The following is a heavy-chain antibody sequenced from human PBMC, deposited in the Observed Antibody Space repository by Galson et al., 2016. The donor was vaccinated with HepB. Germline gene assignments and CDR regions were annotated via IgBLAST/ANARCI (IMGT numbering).Heavy chain of an antibody. J-gene: IGHJ4*02. CDR3: AKDLGDVTAAAGY. D-gene: IGHD6-13*01. CDR1: GFTYNDYA. Sequence: SLRLSCAASGFTYNDYAMHWVRQVPGKGLEWVAGIRWNIGSIGYADSVRGRFSNSRDNVKNSLYLQMNSLRAEATALYYCAKDLGDVTAAAGYWGQGTLGTGSS. V-gene: IGHV3-9*01. CDR2: IRWNIGSI.